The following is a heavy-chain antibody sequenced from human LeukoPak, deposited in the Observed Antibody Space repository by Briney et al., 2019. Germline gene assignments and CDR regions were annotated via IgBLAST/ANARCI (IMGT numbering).Heavy chain of an antibody. D-gene: IGHD1/OR15-1a*01. V-gene: IGHV6-1*01. Sequence: SQTLSLTCAISGDSVSRNTAIWNWIRQSPSRGLEWLGRTYYRTKWHGESAVTVKSRISINPDTSNNHFSLQLNSVTPEDTAVYYCVRSGYGTAAGLFDSWGQGTLVTVSS. J-gene: IGHJ4*02. CDR3: VRSGYGTAAGLFDS. CDR2: TYYRTKWHG. CDR1: GDSVSRNTAI.